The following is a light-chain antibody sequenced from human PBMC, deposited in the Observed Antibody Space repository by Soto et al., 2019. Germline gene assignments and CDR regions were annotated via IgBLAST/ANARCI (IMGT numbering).Light chain of an antibody. CDR1: QSVSSN. CDR3: QHYNNWPRT. J-gene: IGKJ1*01. V-gene: IGKV3-15*01. CDR2: GAS. Sequence: EIVMTQSPATLSVTRGERVTLSCRASQSVSSNLAWYQQKPGQAPRLLIYGASTRATGIPARFSGSGSGTEFTLTISSLQSEDFAVYYCQHYNNWPRTFGQGTKVEIK.